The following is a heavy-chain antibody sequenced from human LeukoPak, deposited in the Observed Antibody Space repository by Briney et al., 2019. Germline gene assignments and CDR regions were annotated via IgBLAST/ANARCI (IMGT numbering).Heavy chain of an antibody. V-gene: IGHV3-74*01. Sequence: GGSLRLSCAASGFTFSSYWMNWVRQAPGKGLVWVSRIASDGRSTTYADSVKGRFSISRDNAKNTLYLQRNSLRVEGTAVYYCARGRPHGNDYWGQGTLVTVSS. CDR2: IASDGRST. J-gene: IGHJ4*02. D-gene: IGHD4-23*01. CDR3: ARGRPHGNDY. CDR1: GFTFSSYW.